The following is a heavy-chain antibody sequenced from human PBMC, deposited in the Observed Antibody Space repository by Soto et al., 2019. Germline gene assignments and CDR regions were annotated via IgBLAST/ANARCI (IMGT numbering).Heavy chain of an antibody. D-gene: IGHD3-16*02. CDR2: IRSKIHGGTA. CDR1: GLPFRDAW. Sequence: EVQLVKSGGGLVKPGGSLRVSCAASGLPFRDAWMTWVRQAPGKGLEWVGHIRSKIHGGTAEYAAPVQGRFTISRDDSKDTVYLQMNSLKIEDTAIYYCTKDVPFTGGGAIVYWGQGTLVTISS. V-gene: IGHV3-15*01. J-gene: IGHJ4*02. CDR3: TKDVPFTGGGAIVY.